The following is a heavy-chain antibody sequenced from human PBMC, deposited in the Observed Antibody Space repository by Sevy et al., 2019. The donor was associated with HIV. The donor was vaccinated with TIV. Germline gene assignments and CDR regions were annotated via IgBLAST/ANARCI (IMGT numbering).Heavy chain of an antibody. V-gene: IGHV3-9*01. D-gene: IGHD6-19*01. CDR2: INWNSGSL. Sequence: GGSLRLSCAGSGFTFEDYALHWVRQAPGQGLEWVAGINWNSGSLDYAALVKGRFTISRDDAKNSLYLQMDTLRTEDTALYYCAKTPMTEAAPYFDFWGQGTLVTVSS. CDR1: GFTFEDYA. CDR3: AKTPMTEAAPYFDF. J-gene: IGHJ4*02.